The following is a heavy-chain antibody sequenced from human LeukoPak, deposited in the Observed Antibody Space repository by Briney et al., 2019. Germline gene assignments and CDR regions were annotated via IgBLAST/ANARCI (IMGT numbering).Heavy chain of an antibody. CDR2: INPSGGST. Sequence: ASVKVSCKASGYTFTSYYMHWVRQAPGQGLEWMGIINPSGGSTSYAQKFQGRVTMTRDTSTSTVYMELSSLRSEDTAVYYCASFHFDYIWGAYPYYFDYWGQGTLVTVSS. D-gene: IGHD3-16*01. V-gene: IGHV1-46*01. J-gene: IGHJ4*02. CDR3: ASFHFDYIWGAYPYYFDY. CDR1: GYTFTSYY.